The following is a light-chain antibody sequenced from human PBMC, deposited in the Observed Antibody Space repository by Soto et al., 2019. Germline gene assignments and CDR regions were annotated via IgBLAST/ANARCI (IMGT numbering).Light chain of an antibody. Sequence: EIVMTQSPATLSVSPGERATLSCRASQSVSSNLAWYQQKPGQAPRLLMYGASTRATGIPDRFSGSGSGTEFTLTISSLQSEDFAVYYCQQHNNWPPWTFGQG. V-gene: IGKV3-15*01. J-gene: IGKJ1*01. CDR3: QQHNNWPPWT. CDR2: GAS. CDR1: QSVSSN.